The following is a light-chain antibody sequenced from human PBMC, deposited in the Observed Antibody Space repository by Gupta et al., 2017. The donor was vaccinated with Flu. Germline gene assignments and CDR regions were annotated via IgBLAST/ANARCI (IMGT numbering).Light chain of an antibody. V-gene: IGKV3-11*01. CDR2: DAS. Sequence: EIVLTQSPATLSLSPGERATLSCRASQSVSSYLAWYQQKPGQAPRLLFYDASNRATGIPARFSGSGSGTDFTLTISSLEPEDFAVYYCQQYINWLSFGGGTKVEIK. CDR3: QQYINWLS. J-gene: IGKJ4*01. CDR1: QSVSSY.